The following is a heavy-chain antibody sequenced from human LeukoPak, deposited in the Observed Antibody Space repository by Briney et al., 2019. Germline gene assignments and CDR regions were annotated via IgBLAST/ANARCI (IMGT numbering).Heavy chain of an antibody. J-gene: IGHJ6*03. CDR2: ISSNGGST. V-gene: IGHV3-64*01. CDR3: ARDAERFYMDV. CDR1: GFTFSSYA. Sequence: PGGSLRLSCAASGFTFSSYAMHWVRQAPGEGLEYVSAISSNGGSTYYANSVKGRFTISRDNSKNTLYLQMGSLRAEDMAVYYCARDAERFYMDVWGKGTTVTVSS.